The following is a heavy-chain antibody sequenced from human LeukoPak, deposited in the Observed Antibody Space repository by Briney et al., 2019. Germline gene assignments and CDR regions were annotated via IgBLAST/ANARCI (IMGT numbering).Heavy chain of an antibody. Sequence: GGSLRLSCAASGFSFSNYGMHWVRQAPGKGLEWVAVISYDGSKKYYADSVRGRFTISRDNAKNSLYLQMNSLRAEDTAVYYCARDRLGHGVYDYWGQGTLVTVSS. D-gene: IGHD3-10*01. V-gene: IGHV3-30*03. CDR2: ISYDGSKK. CDR3: ARDRLGHGVYDY. J-gene: IGHJ4*02. CDR1: GFSFSNYG.